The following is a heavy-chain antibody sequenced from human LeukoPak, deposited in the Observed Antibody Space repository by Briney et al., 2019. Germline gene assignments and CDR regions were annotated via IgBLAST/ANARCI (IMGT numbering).Heavy chain of an antibody. CDR1: GYTFTSYY. CDR3: ARDRGQLPVDY. D-gene: IGHD2-2*01. Sequence: ASVKVSCKASGYTFTSYYMHWVRQAPGQGLEWMGIINPSGGSTSYAQKFQGRVTMTRDTSTSTVYMELSSLRSDDTAVYYCARDRGQLPVDYWGQGTLVTVSS. CDR2: INPSGGST. V-gene: IGHV1-46*01. J-gene: IGHJ4*02.